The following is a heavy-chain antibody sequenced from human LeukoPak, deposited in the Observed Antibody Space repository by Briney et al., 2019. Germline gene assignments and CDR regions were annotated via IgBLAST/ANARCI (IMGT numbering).Heavy chain of an antibody. CDR2: ISYDGSNK. V-gene: IGHV3-30*18. CDR1: GFTFSSYG. CDR3: AKETPEDYGDPAFGY. Sequence: GGALRLSCAASGFTFSSYGMHWVRQAPGKGLEWVAVISYDGSNKYYADSVKGRFTISRDNSKNTLYLQMNSLRAEDTAVYYCAKETPEDYGDPAFGYWGQGTLVTVSS. J-gene: IGHJ4*02. D-gene: IGHD4-17*01.